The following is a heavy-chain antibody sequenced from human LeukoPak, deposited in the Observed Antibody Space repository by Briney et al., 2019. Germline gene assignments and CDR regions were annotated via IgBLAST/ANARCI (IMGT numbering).Heavy chain of an antibody. CDR3: AREDGGNSSYWFDP. CDR2: VYYSGSP. D-gene: IGHD4-23*01. CDR1: GGSISSYY. J-gene: IGHJ5*02. V-gene: IGHV4-59*01. Sequence: SQTLSLTCSVSGGSISSYYWRWIRQPPGERLECSGYVYYSGSPNYHPSLQSRVTISVDTSKNQFSLKLSSVTAADTAVYYCAREDGGNSSYWFDPWGQGTLVTVSS.